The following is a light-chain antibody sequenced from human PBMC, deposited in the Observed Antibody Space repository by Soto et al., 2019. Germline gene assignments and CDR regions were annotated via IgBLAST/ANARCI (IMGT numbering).Light chain of an antibody. Sequence: QSALTQPASVSGSPGQSITISCTGTSSDVGSYNYVSWYQQHPAKAPKLVIYDVSNRPSGVSNRFSGSKSGNTASLTISGLQSEDEADYYFSSYTSSSTRVFGGGTKLTVL. CDR3: SSYTSSSTRV. CDR2: DVS. CDR1: SSDVGSYNY. J-gene: IGLJ3*02. V-gene: IGLV2-14*01.